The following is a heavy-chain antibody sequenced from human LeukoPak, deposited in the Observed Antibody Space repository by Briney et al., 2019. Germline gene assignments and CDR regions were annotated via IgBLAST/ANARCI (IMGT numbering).Heavy chain of an antibody. V-gene: IGHV3-23*01. CDR1: GLHFSGTA. CDR3: AKDGAQYSSGPECDP. Sequence: PGGSLRLSCAASGLHFSGTAMSWVRQAPGKGLEWVSAISHDGMNAYYADSVKGRFTISRDNSKKTVSLEMSSLPAAGTGVYYCAKDGAQYSSGPECDPRGQGALVTVSP. J-gene: IGHJ5*02. CDR2: ISHDGMNA. D-gene: IGHD6-19*01.